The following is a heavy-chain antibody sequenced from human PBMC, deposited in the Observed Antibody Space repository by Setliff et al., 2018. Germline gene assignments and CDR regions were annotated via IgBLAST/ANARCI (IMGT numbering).Heavy chain of an antibody. Sequence: GASVKVSCKVSGYTLTELSMHWVRQASGKGLEWMGGFDPEDGETIYAQKFQDRVTMTEDTSTDTAYMELSSPRSEDTAVYYCATLAFTYYYDSSGYYPHDYWGQGTLVTVSS. J-gene: IGHJ4*02. CDR1: GYTLTELS. CDR2: FDPEDGET. D-gene: IGHD3-22*01. V-gene: IGHV1-24*01. CDR3: ATLAFTYYYDSSGYYPHDY.